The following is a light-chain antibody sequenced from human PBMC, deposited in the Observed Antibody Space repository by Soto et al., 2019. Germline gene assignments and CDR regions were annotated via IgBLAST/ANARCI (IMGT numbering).Light chain of an antibody. CDR1: SSDVGSYNL. CDR2: EGS. J-gene: IGLJ1*01. Sequence: QSALTQPASVSGSPGQSITISCTGTSSDVGSYNLVSWYQQHPGKAPKLMIYEGSKRPSGVSNRFSGSKSGNTASLTISGLQAEDEADYYCSSYAGSNNLRVFGTGTKLTVL. CDR3: SSYAGSNNLRV. V-gene: IGLV2-23*01.